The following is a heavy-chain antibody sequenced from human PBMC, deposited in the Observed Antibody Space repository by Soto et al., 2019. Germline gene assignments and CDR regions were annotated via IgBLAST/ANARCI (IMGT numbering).Heavy chain of an antibody. D-gene: IGHD6-13*01. CDR2: IYYSGST. V-gene: IGHV4-61*01. CDR3: AREALPSIAAAGPDY. Sequence: SETLSLTCTVSGGSVSSGSYYWSWIRQPPGKGLEWIGYIYYSGSTNYNPSLKSRVTISVDTSKNQFSLKLSSVTAADTAVYYCAREALPSIAAAGPDYWGQGTLVTVSS. CDR1: GGSVSSGSYY. J-gene: IGHJ4*02.